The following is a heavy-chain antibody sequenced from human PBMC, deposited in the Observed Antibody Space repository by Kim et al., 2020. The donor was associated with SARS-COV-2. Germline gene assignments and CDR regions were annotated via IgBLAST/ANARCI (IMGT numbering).Heavy chain of an antibody. Sequence: GGSLRLSCAVSGFTFSSYAMHWVRQAPGKGLEWVAVISYDGSNKYYADSVKGRFTISRDNSKNTLYLQMNSLRAEDTAVYYCARDSGGPHGPDYYYGMDVWGQGTTVTVSS. J-gene: IGHJ6*02. CDR2: ISYDGSNK. CDR3: ARDSGGPHGPDYYYGMDV. CDR1: GFTFSSYA. D-gene: IGHD2-15*01. V-gene: IGHV3-30-3*01.